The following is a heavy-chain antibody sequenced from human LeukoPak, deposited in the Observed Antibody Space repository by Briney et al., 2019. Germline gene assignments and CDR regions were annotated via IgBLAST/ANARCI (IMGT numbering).Heavy chain of an antibody. D-gene: IGHD3-22*01. CDR3: ARSYYYDSSGYHHFDY. CDR1: GYTFTGYY. Sequence: ASVKVSCKASGYTFTGYYMHWVRQAPGQGLEWMGWINPNSGGTNYAQKLQGRVTMTRDTSISTAYMELSRLRSDDTAVYYCARSYYYDSSGYHHFDYWGQGTLVTVSS. J-gene: IGHJ4*02. V-gene: IGHV1-2*02. CDR2: INPNSGGT.